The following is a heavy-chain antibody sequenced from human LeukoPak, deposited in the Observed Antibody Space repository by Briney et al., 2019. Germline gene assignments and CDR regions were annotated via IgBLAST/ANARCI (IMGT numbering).Heavy chain of an antibody. Sequence: GGSLRLSCAASGFNFNNCTFNWVRQAPGKGLDWVSSISSRSTYIYYADSMKGRFTISRDNAKNSLYLQMNSLRAEDTAVYYCARSPGGTYYYYYMDVWGKGTRVTVSS. CDR1: GFNFNNCT. CDR3: ARSPGGTYYYYYMDV. J-gene: IGHJ6*03. D-gene: IGHD3-10*01. V-gene: IGHV3-21*01. CDR2: ISSRSTYI.